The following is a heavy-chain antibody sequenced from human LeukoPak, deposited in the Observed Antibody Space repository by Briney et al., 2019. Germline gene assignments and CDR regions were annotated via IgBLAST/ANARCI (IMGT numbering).Heavy chain of an antibody. V-gene: IGHV1-8*01. CDR1: GYTFASYD. Sequence: GASVKVSCKASGYTFASYDINWVRQATGQGLEWMGWMNPNSGNTGYAQKFQGRVTMTRDTSISTAYMELSRLRSDDTAVYYCATYSSGWYLGGYWGQGTLVTVSS. CDR3: ATYSSGWYLGGY. J-gene: IGHJ4*02. D-gene: IGHD6-19*01. CDR2: MNPNSGNT.